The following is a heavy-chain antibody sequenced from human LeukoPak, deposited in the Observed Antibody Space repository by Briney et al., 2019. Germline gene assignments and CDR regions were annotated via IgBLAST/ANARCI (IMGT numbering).Heavy chain of an antibody. D-gene: IGHD3-22*01. J-gene: IGHJ3*02. CDR2: ISSSGVTI. CDR3: ARTSITMIVVGSGDAFDI. CDR1: GFTFDDYG. Sequence: PGGSLRLSCAVSGFTFDDYGMNWVRQAPGKGLEWVSYISSSGVTIYYADSVKGRFTVSRDNAKNSLYLQMHSLRAEDTAVYYCARTSITMIVVGSGDAFDIWGQGTMVTVSS. V-gene: IGHV3-48*03.